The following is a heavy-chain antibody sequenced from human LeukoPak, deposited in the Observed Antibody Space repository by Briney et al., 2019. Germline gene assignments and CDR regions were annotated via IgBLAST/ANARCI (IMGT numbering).Heavy chain of an antibody. CDR1: GFTFSSYG. CDR3: ASWVGRYGSGSYYTFDY. CDR2: IWYDGSNK. D-gene: IGHD3-10*01. J-gene: IGHJ4*02. V-gene: IGHV3-33*01. Sequence: GRSLRLSCAASGFTFSSYGMHWVRQAPGKGLEWVAVIWYDGSNKYYADSVKGRFTISRDNSKNTLYLQMNSLRAEDTAVYYCASWVGRYGSGSYYTFDYWGQGTLVTVSS.